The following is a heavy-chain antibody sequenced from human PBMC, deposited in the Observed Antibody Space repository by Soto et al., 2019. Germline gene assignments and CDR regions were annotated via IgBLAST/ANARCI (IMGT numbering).Heavy chain of an antibody. J-gene: IGHJ4*02. CDR2: IYYSGSP. CDR1: GGSISSSSYY. V-gene: IGHV4-39*01. D-gene: IGHD3-22*01. Sequence: SETLSLTCTVSGGSISSSSYYWGWIRQPPGKGLEWIGSIYYSGSPYYNPSLKSRLTKSVDTSKNQFSLKLSSVTAADTAVYYCARQGVDFTITMIAYWGQGTLVTVSS. CDR3: ARQGVDFTITMIAY.